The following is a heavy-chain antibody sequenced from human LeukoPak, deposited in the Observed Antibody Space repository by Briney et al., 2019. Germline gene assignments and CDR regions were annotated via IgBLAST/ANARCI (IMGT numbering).Heavy chain of an antibody. V-gene: IGHV4-34*01. CDR1: GGSFSGYY. CDR2: INHSGST. D-gene: IGHD1-26*01. J-gene: IGHJ4*02. CDR3: AREWGLMRRLIDY. Sequence: PSETLSLTCAVYGGSFSGYYWSWIRQPPGKGLEWIGEINHSGSTNYNPSLKSRVTISVDTSKNQFSLKLSSVTAAGTAVYYCAREWGLMRRLIDYWGQGTLVTVSS.